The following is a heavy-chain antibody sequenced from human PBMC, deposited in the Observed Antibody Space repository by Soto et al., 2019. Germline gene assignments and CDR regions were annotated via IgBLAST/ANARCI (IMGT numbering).Heavy chain of an antibody. Sequence: QVQLVQSGAAVKKPGSSVKVSCKASGGTFSSYAISWVRQAPGQGLEWMGGIIPIFGTANYAQKFQGRVTITADESTSTAYMELSSRISEDTAVYYCARAGDRGYDLAWFDPWGQGTLVTVSS. CDR2: IIPIFGTA. V-gene: IGHV1-69*01. J-gene: IGHJ5*02. CDR1: GGTFSSYA. CDR3: ARAGDRGYDLAWFDP. D-gene: IGHD5-12*01.